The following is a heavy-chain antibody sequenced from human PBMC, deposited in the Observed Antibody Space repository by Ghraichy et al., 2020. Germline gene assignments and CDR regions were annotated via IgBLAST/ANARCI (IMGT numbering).Heavy chain of an antibody. J-gene: IGHJ4*02. CDR3: AKSPLLTTVTIFDH. CDR2: ISGSGVST. D-gene: IGHD4-17*01. CDR1: GFTFDNYA. Sequence: GSLRLSCAASGFTFDNYAMSWVRQAPGKGLEWVSSISGSGVSTYYVDSVKGRFTISRDNSRNMLYLQVNSLRAEDTAIYYCAKSPLLTTVTIFDHWGQGTLVTVSS. V-gene: IGHV3-23*01.